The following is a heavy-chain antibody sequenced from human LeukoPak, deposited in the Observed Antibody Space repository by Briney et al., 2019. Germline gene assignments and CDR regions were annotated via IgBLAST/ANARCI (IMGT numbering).Heavy chain of an antibody. V-gene: IGHV7-4-1*02. Sequence: ASVKVSCKASGDTFSNYAMNWVRQAPGQGLEWMGWINTNTGNPTYAQGFTGRFVFSLDTSVSTAYLQISSLKAEDTAVYYCARGAPYYYDTSGYYRDRRLVSWGQGTMVTVSS. CDR1: GDTFSNYA. CDR2: INTNTGNP. J-gene: IGHJ3*01. D-gene: IGHD3-22*01. CDR3: ARGAPYYYDTSGYYRDRRLVS.